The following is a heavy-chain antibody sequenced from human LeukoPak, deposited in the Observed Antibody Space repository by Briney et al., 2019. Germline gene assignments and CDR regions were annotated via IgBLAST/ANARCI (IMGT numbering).Heavy chain of an antibody. V-gene: IGHV5-51*01. CDR3: ARGRKYSSSSGPTRYFDY. D-gene: IGHD6-6*01. CDR1: GYSFTSYW. CDR2: IYPGDSDT. J-gene: IGHJ4*02. Sequence: GESLKISCKGSGYSFTSYWIGWVRQMPGKGLEWMGIIYPGDSDTRYSPSFQGQVTISADKSISTAYLQWSSLKASDTAMYYCARGRKYSSSSGPTRYFDYWGQGTLVTVSS.